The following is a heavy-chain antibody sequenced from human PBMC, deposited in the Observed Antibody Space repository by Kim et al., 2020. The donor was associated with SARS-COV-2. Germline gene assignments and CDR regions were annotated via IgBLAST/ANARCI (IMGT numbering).Heavy chain of an antibody. Sequence: KKFYADSVKVRLPISRTNTENTLYLQMNSLRREAAAVYYCARDDSSNYPIWGQGTMVTVSS. J-gene: IGHJ3*02. D-gene: IGHD3-22*01. CDR2: KK. CDR3: ARDDSSNYPI. V-gene: IGHV3-30*01.